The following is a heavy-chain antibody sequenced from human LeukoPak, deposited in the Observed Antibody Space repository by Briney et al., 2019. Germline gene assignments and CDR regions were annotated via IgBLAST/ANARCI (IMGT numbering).Heavy chain of an antibody. CDR1: GGSISSSSYY. CDR2: IYYSGST. J-gene: IGHJ4*02. CDR3: ARTTNDILTGYYEDY. D-gene: IGHD3-9*01. Sequence: SETLSLTCTVSGGSISSSSYYWGWIRQPPGKGLEWIGSIYYSGSTYYNPSLKSRVTISVDTSKNQFSLKLSSVTAADTAVYYCARTTNDILTGYYEDYWGQGTLVTVSS. V-gene: IGHV4-39*07.